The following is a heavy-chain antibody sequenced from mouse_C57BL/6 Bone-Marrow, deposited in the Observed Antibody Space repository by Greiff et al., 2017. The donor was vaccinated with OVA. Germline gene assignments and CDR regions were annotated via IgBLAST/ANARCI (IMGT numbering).Heavy chain of an antibody. J-gene: IGHJ2*01. CDR2: IYPGDGDT. CDR3: ARDYYGREDY. V-gene: IGHV1-80*01. CDR1: GYAFSSYW. D-gene: IGHD1-1*01. Sequence: VKLQESGAELVKPGASVKISCKASGYAFSSYWMNWVKQRPGKGLEWIGQIYPGDGDTNYNGKFKGKATLTADKSSSTAYMQLSSLTSEDSAVYFCARDYYGREDYWGQGTTLTVSS.